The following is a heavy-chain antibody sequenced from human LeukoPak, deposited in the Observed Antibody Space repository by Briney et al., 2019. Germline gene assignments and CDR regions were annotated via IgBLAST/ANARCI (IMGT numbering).Heavy chain of an antibody. V-gene: IGHV3-11*06. CDR3: ARVSSSSTNYFDS. CDR2: ISSGSTYT. J-gene: IGHJ4*02. CDR1: GFAFSGYY. D-gene: IGHD6-19*01. Sequence: GGSLRLSCAASGFAFSGYYMTWIRQAPGKGLEWVSYISSGSTYTNYGDAVKGRFIISRDNAKNSPYLQMNSLRAEDTAVYYCARVSSSSTNYFDSWGQGTLVTVSS.